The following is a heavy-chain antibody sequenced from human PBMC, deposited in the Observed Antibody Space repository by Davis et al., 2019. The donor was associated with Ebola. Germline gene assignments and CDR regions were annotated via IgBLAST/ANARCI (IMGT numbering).Heavy chain of an antibody. D-gene: IGHD6-6*01. V-gene: IGHV1-8*01. J-gene: IGHJ5*02. CDR2: MNPNSGNT. Sequence: SVNVSCKASRYTFTSYDINWVRQATGQGLEWMGWMNPNSGNTGYAQKFQGRVTMTRSTSISTAYMELSSLRSEDTAVYYCARGPRIAARSSPTKNWFDPWGQGTLVTVSS. CDR1: RYTFTSYD. CDR3: ARGPRIAARSSPTKNWFDP.